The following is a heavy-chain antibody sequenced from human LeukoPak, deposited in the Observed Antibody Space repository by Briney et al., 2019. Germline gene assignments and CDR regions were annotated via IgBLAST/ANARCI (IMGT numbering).Heavy chain of an antibody. CDR2: IYSGGST. D-gene: IGHD4-17*01. V-gene: IGHV3-66*02. CDR1: GFTVSSNY. Sequence: PGGSLRLSCAASGFTVSSNYMSWVRQAPGKGLEWVSVIYSGGSTYYADSVKGRFTISRDNSKNTLYLQMNSLRAGDTAVYYCARDVTPDYGDFSPQRYWGQGTLVTVSS. CDR3: ARDVTPDYGDFSPQRY. J-gene: IGHJ4*02.